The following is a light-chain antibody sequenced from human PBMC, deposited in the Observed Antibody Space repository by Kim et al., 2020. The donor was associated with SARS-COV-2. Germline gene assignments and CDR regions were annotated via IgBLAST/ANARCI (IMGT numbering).Light chain of an antibody. CDR2: GNE. CDR1: RWKIGTYA. Sequence: GQKNTIVGWGDRWKIGTYAVHWYQHRPGTGPQLLIYGNEQRPSGVPDRFSGSKSGTSASLDISGLQSADEAQYSCAAWDDRLSGPVFGGGTQLTVL. V-gene: IGLV1-44*01. J-gene: IGLJ7*01. CDR3: AAWDDRLSGPV.